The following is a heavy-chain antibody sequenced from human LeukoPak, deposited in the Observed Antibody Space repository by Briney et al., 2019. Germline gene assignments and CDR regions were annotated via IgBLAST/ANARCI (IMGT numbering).Heavy chain of an antibody. CDR1: GGSISSYY. CDR3: AREVVRSTPWMGDWFDP. J-gene: IGHJ5*02. Sequence: SETLSLTCTVSGGSISSYYWSWIRQPPGKGLEWIGYIYYSGSTNYNPSLKSRVTISVDTSKNQFSLKLSSVTAADTAVYYCAREVVRSTPWMGDWFDPWGQGTLVTASS. V-gene: IGHV4-59*01. CDR2: IYYSGST. D-gene: IGHD3-10*01.